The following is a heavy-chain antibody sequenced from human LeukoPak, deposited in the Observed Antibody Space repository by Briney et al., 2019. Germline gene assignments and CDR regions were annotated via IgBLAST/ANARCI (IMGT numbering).Heavy chain of an antibody. J-gene: IGHJ5*02. Sequence: PSQTLSLTCAVSGVSVSSGGYSWSWIRQPPGKGLEWIGYIYDSGSTYYNPSLKSRVTISLDRPKNQFSLKLTSVTAADTAVYYCARVKGRLSYFTIDPWGQGTLVTVSS. D-gene: IGHD2-21*01. CDR2: IYDSGST. V-gene: IGHV4-30-2*01. CDR1: GVSVSSGGYS. CDR3: ARVKGRLSYFTIDP.